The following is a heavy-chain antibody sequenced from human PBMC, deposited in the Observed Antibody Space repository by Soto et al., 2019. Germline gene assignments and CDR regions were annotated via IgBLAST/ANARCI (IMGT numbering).Heavy chain of an antibody. V-gene: IGHV3-7*01. CDR1: GFTFSSYW. J-gene: IGHJ5*02. D-gene: IGHD3-16*01. CDR3: ASLLGPAWFDP. CDR2: IKQDGSEK. Sequence: EVQLVESGGGLVQPGGSLRLSCAASGFTFSSYWMSWVRQAPGKGLEWVANIKQDGSEKYYVDSVKGRFTISRDNAKNSLYLQMNSLRAEDTAVYYCASLLGPAWFDPWGQGTLVTVSS.